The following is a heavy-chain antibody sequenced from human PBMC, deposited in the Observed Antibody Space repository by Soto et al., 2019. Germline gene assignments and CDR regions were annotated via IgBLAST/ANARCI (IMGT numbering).Heavy chain of an antibody. V-gene: IGHV4-30-4*01. Sequence: SETLSLTCTVSGGSISSGDYYWSWIRQPPGKGLEWIGYIYYSGSTYYNPSLKSRVTISVDTSKNQFSLKLSSVTAADTAVYYCARGYDFWSGYYFDYWGQGTLVTVSS. J-gene: IGHJ4*02. CDR1: GGSISSGDYY. CDR2: IYYSGST. D-gene: IGHD3-3*01. CDR3: ARGYDFWSGYYFDY.